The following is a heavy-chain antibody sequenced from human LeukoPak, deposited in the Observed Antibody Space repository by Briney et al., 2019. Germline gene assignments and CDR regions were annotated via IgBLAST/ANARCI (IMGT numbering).Heavy chain of an antibody. Sequence: ASVKVSCRASGYTFTGYYMHWVRQAPGQGLEWMGWINPNSGGTNYAQKFQGRVTMTRDTSISTAYMELSRLRSDDTAVYYCAGDRLAARGTFDYWGQGTLVTVSS. CDR2: INPNSGGT. J-gene: IGHJ4*02. CDR1: GYTFTGYY. D-gene: IGHD6-6*01. V-gene: IGHV1-2*02. CDR3: AGDRLAARGTFDY.